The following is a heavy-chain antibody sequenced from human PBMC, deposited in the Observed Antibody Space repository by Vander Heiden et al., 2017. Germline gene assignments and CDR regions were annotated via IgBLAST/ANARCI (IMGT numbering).Heavy chain of an antibody. J-gene: IGHJ4*02. CDR2: ISSSSSYI. CDR1: GFTFSSYS. D-gene: IGHD5-12*01. Sequence: EVQLVESGGGLVKPGGSLRLSCAAYGFTFSSYSMNWVRQAPGKGLEWVSSISSSSSYIYYADSVKGRFTISRDNAKNSLYLQMNSLRAEDTAVYYCARAGGDGYNLYGYWGQGTLVTVSS. V-gene: IGHV3-21*01. CDR3: ARAGGDGYNLYGY.